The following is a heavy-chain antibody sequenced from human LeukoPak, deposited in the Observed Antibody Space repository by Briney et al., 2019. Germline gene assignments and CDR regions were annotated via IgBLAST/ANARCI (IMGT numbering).Heavy chain of an antibody. D-gene: IGHD3-3*01. Sequence: GRSLRLSCSGAGFTFRDSAFHWVRQAPGKGLEWVAVISDDGGKRFYADSVKGRFTISRDNSRDTLYLHMQTLRPEDSAVYYCARESGFMMVGEINADNWFDPWGQGTPVTVSS. J-gene: IGHJ5*02. CDR3: ARESGFMMVGEINADNWFDP. V-gene: IGHV3-30*04. CDR2: ISDDGGKR. CDR1: GFTFRDSA.